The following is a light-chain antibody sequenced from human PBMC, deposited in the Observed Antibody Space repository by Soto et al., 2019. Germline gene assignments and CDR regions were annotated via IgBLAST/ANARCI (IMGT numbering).Light chain of an antibody. V-gene: IGKV3-20*01. CDR2: GAS. CDR3: QQLKSSPFT. Sequence: EIVLTQSPGTLSLSPGDRATLSCRASQSVSSSYLAWYQQKPGQAPGLLIYGASSRATGIPDRFSGSGSGTDFTLTISSLRPEDFVTYYCQQLKSSPFTFGPGTKVDIK. J-gene: IGKJ3*01. CDR1: QSVSSSY.